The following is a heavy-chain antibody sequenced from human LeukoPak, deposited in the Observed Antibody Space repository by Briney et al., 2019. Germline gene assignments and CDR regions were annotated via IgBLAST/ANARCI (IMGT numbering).Heavy chain of an antibody. CDR1: GFTFSSYG. D-gene: IGHD1-26*01. CDR2: ISYDGSNK. J-gene: IGHJ4*02. V-gene: IGHV3-30*18. CDR3: ANADPLLNY. Sequence: GGSLRLSCAASGFTFSSYGMHWVRQAPGKGLEWVAVISYDGSNKYYADSVKGRFTIPRDNSKNTLYLQMNSLRAEDTAVYYCANADPLLNYWGQGTLVTVSS.